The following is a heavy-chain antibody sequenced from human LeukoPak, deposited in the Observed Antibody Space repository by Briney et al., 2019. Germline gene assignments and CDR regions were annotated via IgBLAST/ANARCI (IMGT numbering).Heavy chain of an antibody. D-gene: IGHD3-3*01. J-gene: IGHJ6*03. CDR3: ARDSPFRRFLVWPPPRPYYMDV. Sequence: GGSLRLSCAASGFTFSSYEMNWVREAPGKGVEGGSYISSSGSTIYYADSVKGGLTISRDNAKNSLYMQMNSQRDEDTAVYYCARDSPFRRFLVWPPPRPYYMDVWGKGTTVTVSS. V-gene: IGHV3-48*03. CDR2: ISSSGSTI. CDR1: GFTFSSYE.